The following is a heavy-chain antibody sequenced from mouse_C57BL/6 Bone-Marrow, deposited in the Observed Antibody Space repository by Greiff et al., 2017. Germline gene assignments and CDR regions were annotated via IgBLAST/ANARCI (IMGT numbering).Heavy chain of an antibody. CDR3: ARCPLLLRCYFDV. CDR2: IYPGDGDT. Sequence: QVQLQQSGPELVKPGASVKISCKASGYAFSSSWMNWVKQRPGKGLEWIGRIYPGDGDTNYNGKFKGKATLTADKSSSTAYMQLSSLTSEDSAVYFCARCPLLLRCYFDVWGTETTVTVSS. D-gene: IGHD1-1*01. J-gene: IGHJ1*03. CDR1: GYAFSSSW. V-gene: IGHV1-82*01.